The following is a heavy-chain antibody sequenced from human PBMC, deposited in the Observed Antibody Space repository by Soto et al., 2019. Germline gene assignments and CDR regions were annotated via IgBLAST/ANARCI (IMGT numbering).Heavy chain of an antibody. D-gene: IGHD3-3*01. J-gene: IGHJ4*02. V-gene: IGHV3-23*01. CDR2: ISGGGDST. CDR1: RFTFSHYA. Sequence: EVQLLESGGGLLQPGGSLRLSCAASRFTFSHYAMSWVRQAPGKGLEWVSAISGGGDSTYYADSVKGRFTISRDNSRYMLYLQMNSLRAEDTAVYYCAKVSNFWSGSFDCWGQGTLVTVS. CDR3: AKVSNFWSGSFDC.